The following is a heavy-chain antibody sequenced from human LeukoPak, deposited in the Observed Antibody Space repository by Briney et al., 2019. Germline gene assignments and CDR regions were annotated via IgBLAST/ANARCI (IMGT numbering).Heavy chain of an antibody. D-gene: IGHD3-22*01. J-gene: IGHJ4*02. CDR1: GYTFTSYG. Sequence: ASVKVSCKASGYTFTSYGISWVRQAPGQGLEWMGWISAYNGNTNYAQKLQGRVTMTTDTSTSTAYMELRSLRSDDTAVYYCARAVHYYDSSGYYPPLVDYWGQGTLVTVSS. CDR2: ISAYNGNT. V-gene: IGHV1-18*01. CDR3: ARAVHYYDSSGYYPPLVDY.